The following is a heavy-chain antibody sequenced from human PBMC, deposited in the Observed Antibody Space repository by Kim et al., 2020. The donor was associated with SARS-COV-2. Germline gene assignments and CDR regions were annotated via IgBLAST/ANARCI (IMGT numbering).Heavy chain of an antibody. D-gene: IGHD3-3*01. Sequence: KLKGRVTMTTDTSTSTAYMELRSLRSDDTAVYYCARGDFWSGYYTAAFDIWGQGTMVTVSS. V-gene: IGHV1-18*01. CDR3: ARGDFWSGYYTAAFDI. J-gene: IGHJ3*02.